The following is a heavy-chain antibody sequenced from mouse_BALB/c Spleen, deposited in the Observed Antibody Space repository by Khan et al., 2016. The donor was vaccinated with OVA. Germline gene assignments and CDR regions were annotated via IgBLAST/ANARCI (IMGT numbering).Heavy chain of an antibody. V-gene: IGHV1-26*01. Sequence: EVQLQQSGPDLVKPGASVKISCKASGYSFTLYYMSWVKQSHGKSLEWIGRVNPNTDNINYNQEFKGKAILTVDKSSNTAYMELRSLTSEAFAVYFCAGGYAFFASWGQGTLVTVSA. J-gene: IGHJ3*01. CDR1: GYSFTLYY. CDR2: VNPNTDNI. D-gene: IGHD2-14*01. CDR3: AGGYAFFAS.